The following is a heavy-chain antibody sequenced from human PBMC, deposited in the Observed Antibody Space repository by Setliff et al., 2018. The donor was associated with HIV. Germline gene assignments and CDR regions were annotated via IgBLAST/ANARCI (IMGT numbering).Heavy chain of an antibody. CDR1: GFTLSNAW. D-gene: IGHD1-26*01. J-gene: IGHJ4*02. CDR2: IKQDGSEK. CDR3: ATDCAVVGGTGSLDS. Sequence: GGSLRLSCAASGFTLSNAWMSWVRQAPGKGLEWVANIKQDGSEKNYMDSVKGRFTISRDNAKNSLYLQMNSLRVEDTAVYYCATDCAVVGGTGSLDSWGQGTLVTVSS. V-gene: IGHV3-7*05.